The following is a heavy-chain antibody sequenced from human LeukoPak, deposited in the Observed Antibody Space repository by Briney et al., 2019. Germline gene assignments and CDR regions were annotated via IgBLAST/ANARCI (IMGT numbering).Heavy chain of an antibody. CDR2: ISGSGGST. D-gene: IGHD4-11*01. CDR1: RFTFSSYA. CDR3: AKDQGPHYKDPLYYFDY. J-gene: IGHJ4*02. V-gene: IGHV3-23*01. Sequence: PGGSLRLSCAASRFTFSSYAMSWVRQAPGKGLEWVSAISGSGGSTYYADSVKGRFTISRDNSKNTLYLQMNSLRAEDTAVYYCAKDQGPHYKDPLYYFDYWGQGTLVTVSS.